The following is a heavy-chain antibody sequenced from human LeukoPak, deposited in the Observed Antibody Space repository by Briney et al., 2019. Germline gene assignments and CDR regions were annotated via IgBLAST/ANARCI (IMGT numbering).Heavy chain of an antibody. CDR3: AKDRGTGYWYFDL. J-gene: IGHJ2*01. Sequence: GGSLRLSCAASGFIFNNYAMTWVRQAPGKGLEWVSVISDSGGSTYYADYVKGRFTISRDNSKNTLYLQMNSLRAEDTAVYYCAKDRGTGYWYFDLWGRGTLLTVSS. V-gene: IGHV3-23*01. D-gene: IGHD3/OR15-3a*01. CDR2: ISDSGGST. CDR1: GFIFNNYA.